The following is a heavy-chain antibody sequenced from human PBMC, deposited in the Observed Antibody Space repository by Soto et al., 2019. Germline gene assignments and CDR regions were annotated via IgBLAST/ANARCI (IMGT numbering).Heavy chain of an antibody. Sequence: QGQLVQSGAEVKKPGSSVKVSCKPSGGTFSSYAISWVRQAPGQGLEWMGGIIPIFGTANYAQKVQGRVTITADESTSTAYMELSSVRSEDTAVYYCARDVVGYCSGGSCTRRATYCDYWGQGTLVTVSS. D-gene: IGHD2-15*01. CDR3: ARDVVGYCSGGSCTRRATYCDY. J-gene: IGHJ4*02. V-gene: IGHV1-69*01. CDR1: GGTFSSYA. CDR2: IIPIFGTA.